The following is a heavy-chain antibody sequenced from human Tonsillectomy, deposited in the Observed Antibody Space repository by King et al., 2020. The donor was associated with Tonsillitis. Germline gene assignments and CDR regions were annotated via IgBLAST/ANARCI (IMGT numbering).Heavy chain of an antibody. CDR1: GFTFSDYY. V-gene: IGHV3-11*05. CDR3: ARAGAASGRNYYYYMDV. CDR2: ISVSSSYR. D-gene: IGHD1-26*01. J-gene: IGHJ6*03. Sequence: VQLVESGGGLVKPGGSLRLSCAASGFTFSDYYMSWIRQAPGKGLEWISDISVSSSYRNYADSVEGRFTISRDNAKNSLYLQMNSLRAEDTAVYYCARAGAASGRNYYYYMDVWGKGTTVTVSS.